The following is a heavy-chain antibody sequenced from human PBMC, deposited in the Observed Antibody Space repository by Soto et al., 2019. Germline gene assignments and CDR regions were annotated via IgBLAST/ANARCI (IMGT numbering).Heavy chain of an antibody. D-gene: IGHD3-22*01. CDR1: GFTFSSYA. J-gene: IGHJ4*02. V-gene: IGHV3-30-3*01. CDR3: ARGKYYYDSSGYYYFDY. CDR2: ISYDGSNK. Sequence: AGGSLRLSCAASGFTFSSYAMHWVRQAPGKGLEWVAVISYDGSNKYYADSVKGRFTISRDNSKNTLYLQMNSLRAEDTAVYYCARGKYYYDSSGYYYFDYWGQGTLVTVSS.